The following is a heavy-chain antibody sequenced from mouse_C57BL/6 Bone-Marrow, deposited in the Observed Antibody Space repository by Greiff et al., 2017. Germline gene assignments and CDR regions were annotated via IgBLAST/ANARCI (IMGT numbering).Heavy chain of an antibody. CDR3: ARHDYVYFDY. Sequence: EVMLVESGGGLVQPGGSLKLSCAASGFTFSDYYMYWVRQTPEKRLEWVAYISNGGGSTYYPDTVKGRFTISRDNAKNTLYLQMSRLKSEDTAMYYCARHDYVYFDYWGQGTTLTVSS. J-gene: IGHJ2*01. CDR2: ISNGGGST. CDR1: GFTFSDYY. V-gene: IGHV5-12*01. D-gene: IGHD2-13*01.